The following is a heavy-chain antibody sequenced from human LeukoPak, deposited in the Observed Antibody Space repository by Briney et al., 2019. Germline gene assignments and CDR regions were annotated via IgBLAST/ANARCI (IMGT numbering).Heavy chain of an antibody. D-gene: IGHD6-19*01. Sequence: GGSLRLSCAASGFTFSCHAMSWVRQPTEEGLEWVSVISGSGGSTYYADSVKGRFTISRDNSKDTLYLQMNTLRAEDTAVYYCAKDHPAGYSSGWYDAFDIWGRGTLVTVSS. CDR2: ISGSGGST. CDR3: AKDHPAGYSSGWYDAFDI. CDR1: GFTFSCHA. V-gene: IGHV3-23*01. J-gene: IGHJ3*02.